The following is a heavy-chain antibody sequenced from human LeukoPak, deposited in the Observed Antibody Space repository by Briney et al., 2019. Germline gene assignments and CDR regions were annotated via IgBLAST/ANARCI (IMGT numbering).Heavy chain of an antibody. CDR2: IYYSGST. CDR3: ARRSHDYGAPFDY. Sequence: PSETLSLTCTVSGGSISSYYWSWIRQPPGKGLEWIGYIYYSGSTNYNPSLKSRLTISVDTSKNQFSLKLSSVTAADTAVYYCARRSHDYGAPFDYWGQGALVTVSS. V-gene: IGHV4-59*08. D-gene: IGHD4-17*01. J-gene: IGHJ4*02. CDR1: GGSISSYY.